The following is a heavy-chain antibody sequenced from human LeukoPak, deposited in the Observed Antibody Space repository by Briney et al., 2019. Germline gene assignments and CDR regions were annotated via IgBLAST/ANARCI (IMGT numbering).Heavy chain of an antibody. CDR2: IRSKANSYAT. Sequence: GGSLRLSCAASGFTFSGSAMHWVRQASGKGLEWVGRIRSKANSYATAYAASVKGRFTISRDDSKNTAYLQMNSLKTEDTAVYYCTRPGLAAAGTPAHYYYYMDVWRKGTTVTVSS. D-gene: IGHD6-13*01. CDR3: TRPGLAAAGTPAHYYYYMDV. CDR1: GFTFSGSA. V-gene: IGHV3-73*01. J-gene: IGHJ6*03.